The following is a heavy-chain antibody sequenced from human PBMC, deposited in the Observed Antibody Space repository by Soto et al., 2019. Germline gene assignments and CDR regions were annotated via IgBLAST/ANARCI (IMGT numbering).Heavy chain of an antibody. CDR1: GFTFSSSG. CDR3: ARDSGDDGARAFDI. CDR2: IWYDGSDK. V-gene: IGHV3-33*01. J-gene: IGHJ3*02. Sequence: GVSLRLSCASSGFTFSSSGMHWARQATGKGLEWVAVIWYDGSDKYYADSVKGRFTISRDNSKNTLYLQMNSLRAEDTAVFYCARDSGDDGARAFDIWGQGTMVTVSS. D-gene: IGHD4-17*01.